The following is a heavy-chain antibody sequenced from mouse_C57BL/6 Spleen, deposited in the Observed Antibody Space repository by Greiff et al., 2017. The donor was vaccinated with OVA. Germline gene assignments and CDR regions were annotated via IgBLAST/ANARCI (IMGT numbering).Heavy chain of an antibody. Sequence: QVQLQQPGAELVKPGASVKMSCKASGYTFTSYWITWVKQRPGQGLEWIGDIYPGSGSTNYNEKFKSKATLTVDTSSSTAYMQLSSLTSEDSAVYYCARYITTVVAPFDDWGQGTTLTVSS. CDR1: GYTFTSYW. J-gene: IGHJ2*01. CDR2: IYPGSGST. D-gene: IGHD1-1*01. V-gene: IGHV1-55*01. CDR3: ARYITTVVAPFDD.